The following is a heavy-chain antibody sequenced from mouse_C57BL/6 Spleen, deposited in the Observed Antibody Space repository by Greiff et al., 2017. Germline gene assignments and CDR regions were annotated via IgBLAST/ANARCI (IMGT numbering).Heavy chain of an antibody. CDR1: GYTFTSYW. J-gene: IGHJ2*01. Sequence: QVQLQQPGAELVKPGASVKLSCKASGYTFTSYWMHWVKQRPGQGLEWIGMIHPNSGSTNYNEKFKSKATLTVDKSSSTAYMQLSSLTSEDSAVYYCEREGGDSSGSRDYWGQGTTLTVSS. D-gene: IGHD3-2*02. V-gene: IGHV1-64*01. CDR3: EREGGDSSGSRDY. CDR2: IHPNSGST.